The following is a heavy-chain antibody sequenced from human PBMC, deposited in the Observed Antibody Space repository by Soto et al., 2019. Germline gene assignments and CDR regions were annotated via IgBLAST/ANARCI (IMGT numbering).Heavy chain of an antibody. CDR3: ASSIERRITIFGVAKVDYYYYGMDV. D-gene: IGHD3-3*01. J-gene: IGHJ6*02. V-gene: IGHV4-59*01. CDR1: GGSISSYY. CDR2: IYYSGST. Sequence: QVQLQESGPGLVKPSETLSLTCTVSGGSISSYYWSWIRQPPGKGLEWIGYIYYSGSTNYNPSLKSRVTISVDTSKNQFSLKLSSVTAADTAVYYCASSIERRITIFGVAKVDYYYYGMDVWGQGTTVTVSS.